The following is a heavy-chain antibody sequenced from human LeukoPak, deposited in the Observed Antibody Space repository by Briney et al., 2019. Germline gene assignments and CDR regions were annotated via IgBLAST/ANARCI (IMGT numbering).Heavy chain of an antibody. CDR1: GFTFSSYS. CDR3: ARDPHGSIAAAGTNY. J-gene: IGHJ4*02. Sequence: GGSLRLSCAASGFTFSSYSMNWVRQAPGKGLEWVSSISSSSSYIYYADSVKGRFTNSGDNAKNSLYLQMNSLRAEDTAVYYCARDPHGSIAAAGTNYWGQGTLVTVSS. V-gene: IGHV3-21*01. D-gene: IGHD6-13*01. CDR2: ISSSSSYI.